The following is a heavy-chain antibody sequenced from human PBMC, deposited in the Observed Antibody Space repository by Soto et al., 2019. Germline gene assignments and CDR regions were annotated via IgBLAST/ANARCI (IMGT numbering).Heavy chain of an antibody. V-gene: IGHV4-34*01. Sequence: SETLSLTCAVYGGSFSGYYWSWIRQPPGKGLEWIGEINHSGSTNYNPSLKSRVTISVDTSKNQFSLKLGSVTAADTAVYYCARGRGYLAAAGHYFDYWGQGTLVTVSS. CDR2: INHSGST. CDR3: ARGRGYLAAAGHYFDY. CDR1: GGSFSGYY. D-gene: IGHD6-13*01. J-gene: IGHJ4*02.